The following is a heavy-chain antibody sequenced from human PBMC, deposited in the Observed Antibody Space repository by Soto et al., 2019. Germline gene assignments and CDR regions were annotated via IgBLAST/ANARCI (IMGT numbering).Heavy chain of an antibody. D-gene: IGHD3-10*01. J-gene: IGHJ4*02. CDR1: GYTFTSYD. V-gene: IGHV1-8*01. CDR2: MNPNSGNT. Sequence: ASVKVSCKASGYTFTSYDINWVRQATGQGLEWMGWMNPNSGNTGYAQKFQGRVTMTRNTSISTAYMELSSLRSEDTAVYYCARVVLTMVRGVIIPEFDYWGQGILVTVSS. CDR3: ARVVLTMVRGVIIPEFDY.